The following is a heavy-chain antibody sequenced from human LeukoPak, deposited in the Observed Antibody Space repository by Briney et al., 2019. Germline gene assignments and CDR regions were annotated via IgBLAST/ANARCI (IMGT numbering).Heavy chain of an antibody. D-gene: IGHD2-2*01. CDR1: GFTFSSYG. CDR3: AKDGYCSSTSCYSFTFDI. CDR2: ISYDGSNK. Sequence: GSLRLSCAASGFTFSSYGMHWVRQAPGKGLEWVAVISYDGSNKYYADSVKGRFTISRDNSKNTLYLQMNSLRAEDTAVYYCAKDGYCSSTSCYSFTFDIWGQGTMVTVSS. V-gene: IGHV3-30*18. J-gene: IGHJ3*02.